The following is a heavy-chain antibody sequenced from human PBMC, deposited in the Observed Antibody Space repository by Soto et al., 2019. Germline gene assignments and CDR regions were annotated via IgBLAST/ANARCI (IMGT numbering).Heavy chain of an antibody. CDR1: GYTFTDYY. J-gene: IGHJ4*02. CDR2: LNPDGGVT. CDR3: TRASAVTGGSSTSLTNAY. D-gene: IGHD6-19*01. Sequence: ASVKVSCKASGYTFTDYYLHWVRKAPGQGLEWMGWLNPDGGVTRFAQKFQDKVTLTRDTSINTAYMELSRLTSDDTAVYYCTRASAVTGGSSTSLTNAYWGQGTLVTVSS. V-gene: IGHV1-2*02.